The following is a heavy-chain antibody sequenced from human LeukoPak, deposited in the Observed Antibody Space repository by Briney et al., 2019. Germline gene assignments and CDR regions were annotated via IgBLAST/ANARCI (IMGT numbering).Heavy chain of an antibody. J-gene: IGHJ4*02. CDR3: TTSTPFQDAY. D-gene: IGHD2-15*01. CDR2: IKSKTDGWTT. CDR1: GFTFSNAW. V-gene: IGHV3-15*01. Sequence: GGSLRLSCVASGFTFSNAWMSWVRQAPGKGLEWVGRIKSKTDGWTTDYAAPVKGRFTISRDDSKNPLYLYMNSLKTEDTAVYYCTTSTPFQDAYWGQGPLVTVSS.